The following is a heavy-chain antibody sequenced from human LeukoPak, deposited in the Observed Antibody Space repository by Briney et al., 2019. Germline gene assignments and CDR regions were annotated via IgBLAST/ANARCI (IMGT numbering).Heavy chain of an antibody. CDR3: ARDRGKDYFDN. V-gene: IGHV3-30*02. CDR2: IRNDGSDT. D-gene: IGHD4-23*01. J-gene: IGHJ4*02. CDR1: GLAFTSHG. Sequence: GGSLRLSCATSGLAFTSHGFHWVRQAAGKGLEWVAFIRNDGSDTYHANSVKGRFSISRDNSKNTVYLHMNSLRAEDTAVYYCARDRGKDYFDNWGQGTQVTVSS.